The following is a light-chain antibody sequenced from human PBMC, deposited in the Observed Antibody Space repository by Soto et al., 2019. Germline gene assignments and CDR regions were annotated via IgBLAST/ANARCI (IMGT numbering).Light chain of an antibody. CDR1: QSVSSY. V-gene: IGKV3-11*01. Sequence: EIVLTQSPATLSLSPGERATLSCRASQSVSSYLAWYRQRPGQAPRLLIYDSSNRATGVPARFSGSGSGTDFTLTISSLEPEDFAVYYCQLRSNWPLYTFGPGTKVDI. CDR3: QLRSNWPLYT. CDR2: DSS. J-gene: IGKJ3*01.